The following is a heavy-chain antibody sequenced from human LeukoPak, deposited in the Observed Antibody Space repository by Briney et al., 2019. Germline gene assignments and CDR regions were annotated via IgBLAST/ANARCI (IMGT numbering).Heavy chain of an antibody. V-gene: IGHV3-30*03. D-gene: IGHD3-10*01. J-gene: IGHJ4*02. CDR2: ISYDGTNK. CDR3: VRGVNI. CDR1: GFTFSNYG. Sequence: GKSLRLSCATSGFTFSNYGMHWVRQAPGEGLEWVSLISYDGTNKYYADSVKGRFIISRDNSKNTLYLQLSGLRPEDTAVYYCVRGVNIWGREPWSPSPQ.